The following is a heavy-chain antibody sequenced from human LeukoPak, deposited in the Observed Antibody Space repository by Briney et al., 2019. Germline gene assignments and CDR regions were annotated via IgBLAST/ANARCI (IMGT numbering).Heavy chain of an antibody. CDR1: GDSVTSINW. CDR3: ARESNWNDPFDI. Sequence: KPSETLSLTCVVSGDSVTSINWWTWVRQPPGKGLEWIGEIYHRGTINYKSSLKSRVTISLDKSKNQVSLNLNSVTAADTAVYYCARESNWNDPFDIWGQGTMVTVSS. D-gene: IGHD1-1*01. CDR2: IYHRGTI. V-gene: IGHV4-4*02. J-gene: IGHJ3*02.